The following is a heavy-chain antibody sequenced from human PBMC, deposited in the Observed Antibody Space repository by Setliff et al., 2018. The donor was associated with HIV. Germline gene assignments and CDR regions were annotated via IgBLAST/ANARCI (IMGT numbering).Heavy chain of an antibody. D-gene: IGHD3-22*01. CDR1: GGSISSSSYY. Sequence: SETLSLTCIVSGGSISSSSYYWSWVRQPPGKGLEWIGYIYASGSTNYNPSLKSRVTISIDTSKNQFSLKLSSVTAADTAVYYCARGLSFYDPGGFDYWGQGTLVTVSS. J-gene: IGHJ4*02. CDR2: IYASGST. CDR3: ARGLSFYDPGGFDY. V-gene: IGHV4-61*05.